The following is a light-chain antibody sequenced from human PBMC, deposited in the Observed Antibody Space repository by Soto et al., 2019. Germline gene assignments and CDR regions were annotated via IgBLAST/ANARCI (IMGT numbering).Light chain of an antibody. CDR3: QQLLSYPIT. Sequence: VGDRVTITCRASQGISSYLAWYQQKPGKAPKLLIFAASTLQSGVPLRFSGSGSGTSFTLTISSLQPEDFATYYCQQLLSYPITFGQGTRLEIK. J-gene: IGKJ5*01. CDR2: AAS. CDR1: QGISSY. V-gene: IGKV1-9*01.